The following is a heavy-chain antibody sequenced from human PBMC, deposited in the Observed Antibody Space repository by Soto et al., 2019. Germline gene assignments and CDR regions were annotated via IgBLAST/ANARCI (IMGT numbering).Heavy chain of an antibody. V-gene: IGHV4-39*01. D-gene: IGHD3-9*01. CDR3: AKTGPYDILTYWYFDL. CDR1: GDSISSSNYY. Sequence: SETLSLTCTVSGDSISSSNYYWVWIRQPPGRGLEWIGSIFYSGTTYYNPSLKSRVTISIDTSKNQFSLKLSSVTAADTAVYYCAKTGPYDILTYWYFDLWGQGTLVTVSS. J-gene: IGHJ2*01. CDR2: IFYSGTT.